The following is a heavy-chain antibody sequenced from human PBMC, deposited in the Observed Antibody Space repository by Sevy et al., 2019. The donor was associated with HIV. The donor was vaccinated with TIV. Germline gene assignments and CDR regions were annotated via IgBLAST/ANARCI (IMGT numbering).Heavy chain of an antibody. J-gene: IGHJ4*02. CDR2: ISWNSNSI. CDR3: AKVRYSGSLGAFDY. Sequence: GGSLRLSCVVSGLTFDNYGMHWVRAVPGKGLEWVSGISWNSNSISYADPVKGRFTISRDNAKNSLYLQIDSLRTEDTAIYYCAKVRYSGSLGAFDYWGQGTLVTVSS. V-gene: IGHV3-9*01. D-gene: IGHD1-26*01. CDR1: GLTFDNYG.